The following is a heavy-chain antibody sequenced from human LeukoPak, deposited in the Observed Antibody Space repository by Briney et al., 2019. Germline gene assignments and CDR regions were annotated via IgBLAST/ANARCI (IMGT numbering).Heavy chain of an antibody. Sequence: ASVKVSCKASGYTFTSYYMHWVRQAPGQGLEWMGIINPSGGSTSYAQEFQGRVTMTRDTSTSTVYMELSSLRSEDTAVYYCARASPTYGDYDYYYGMDVWGQGTTVTVSS. J-gene: IGHJ6*02. CDR2: INPSGGST. CDR3: ARASPTYGDYDYYYGMDV. D-gene: IGHD4-17*01. CDR1: GYTFTSYY. V-gene: IGHV1-46*01.